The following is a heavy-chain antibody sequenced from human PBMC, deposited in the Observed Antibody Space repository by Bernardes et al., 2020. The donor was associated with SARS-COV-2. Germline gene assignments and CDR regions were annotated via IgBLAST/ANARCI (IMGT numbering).Heavy chain of an antibody. V-gene: IGHV3-49*03. CDR1: GFNFGDYG. J-gene: IGHJ4*02. Sequence: LRLSCTSSGFNFGDYGMSWFRQAPGKGLEWVGLIRSEAYGGTTEYAATVNGRFTISRDDSKGVAYLQMNSLKSEDTAVYYCSRGLPARWRQLDFDYWGQGALVTVSS. D-gene: IGHD1-1*01. CDR3: SRGLPARWRQLDFDY. CDR2: IRSEAYGGTT.